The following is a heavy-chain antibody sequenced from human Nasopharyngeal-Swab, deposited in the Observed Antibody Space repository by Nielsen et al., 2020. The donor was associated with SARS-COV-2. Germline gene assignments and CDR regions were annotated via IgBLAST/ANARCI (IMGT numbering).Heavy chain of an antibody. J-gene: IGHJ4*02. Sequence: SETLSLTCAVDGWSFSGYYWCWIRQLPGKGLEWIGAINHSGGTRYNPSLKSRVIISVDTSKNQLSLKLTSLTAADTAMYYCARGQDGAAAALWGQGTLVTVSS. CDR3: ARGQDGAAAAL. CDR2: INHSGGT. V-gene: IGHV4-34*01. D-gene: IGHD6-13*01. CDR1: GWSFSGYY.